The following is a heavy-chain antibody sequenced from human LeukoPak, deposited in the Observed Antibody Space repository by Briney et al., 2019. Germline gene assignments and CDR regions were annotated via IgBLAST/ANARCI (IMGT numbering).Heavy chain of an antibody. CDR2: IKQDGSEK. V-gene: IGHV3-7*01. D-gene: IGHD3-10*01. Sequence: GGSLRLSCAASGFTFSSYWMSWVRQAPGKGLEWVANIKQDGSEKYYVDSVKGRFTISRDNAKNSLYLQMNSLRAEDTAAYYCARDISRYPPMVRGVIIGGAFDIWGQGTMVTVSS. CDR1: GFTFSSYW. CDR3: ARDISRYPPMVRGVIIGGAFDI. J-gene: IGHJ3*02.